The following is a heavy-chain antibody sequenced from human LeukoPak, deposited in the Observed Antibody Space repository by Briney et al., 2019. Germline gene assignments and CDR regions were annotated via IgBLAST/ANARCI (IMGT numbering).Heavy chain of an antibody. J-gene: IGHJ4*02. CDR1: GYTLTELS. CDR3: ATDHHYTIFGDLGY. V-gene: IGHV1-24*01. Sequence: ASVTVSFKVSGYTLTELSMHWVRQAPGKGLEWMGGFDPEDGETIYAQKFQGRVTMTEDTSTDTAYMELSSLRSEDTAVYYCATDHHYTIFGDLGYWGQGTLVTVSS. CDR2: FDPEDGET. D-gene: IGHD3-3*01.